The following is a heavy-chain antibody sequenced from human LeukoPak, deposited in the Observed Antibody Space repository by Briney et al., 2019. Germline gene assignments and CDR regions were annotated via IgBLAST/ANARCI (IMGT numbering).Heavy chain of an antibody. CDR3: AKGYADYGADAFDI. Sequence: PGGSLRLSCAASGFTFSSYSMNWVRQAPGKGLEWVSSISSSSSYIYYADSVKGRFTISRDNAKNSLYLQMDGLRVEDTAVYYCAKGYADYGADAFDIWGQGTMVAVSS. CDR1: GFTFSSYS. V-gene: IGHV3-21*04. D-gene: IGHD4-17*01. J-gene: IGHJ3*02. CDR2: ISSSSSYI.